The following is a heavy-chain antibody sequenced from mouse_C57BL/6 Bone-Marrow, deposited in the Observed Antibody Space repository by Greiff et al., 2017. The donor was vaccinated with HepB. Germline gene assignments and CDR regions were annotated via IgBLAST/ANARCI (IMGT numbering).Heavy chain of an antibody. V-gene: IGHV1-54*01. Sequence: VQLVESGAELVRPGTSVKVSCKASGYAFTNYLIEWVKQRPGQGLEWIGVINPGSGGTNYNEKLKGKATLTADKSSSTAYMQLSSLTSEDSAVYFCAREGANSFAYWGQGTLVTVSA. CDR2: INPGSGGT. D-gene: IGHD3-1*01. CDR1: GYAFTNYL. CDR3: AREGANSFAY. J-gene: IGHJ3*01.